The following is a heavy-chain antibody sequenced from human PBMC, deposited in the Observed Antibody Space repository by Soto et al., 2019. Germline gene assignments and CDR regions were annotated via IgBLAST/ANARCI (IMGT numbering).Heavy chain of an antibody. J-gene: IGHJ3*02. CDR3: ARDHRYYYDSSGYYRRDLMNDAFDI. Sequence: QVQLVQSGAEVKKPGASVKVSCKASGYTFTSYGISWVRQAPGQGLEWMGWISAYNGNTNYAQKLQGRVTMTTDTSTSKAYMELRSLRSDDPAVYCCARDHRYYYDSSGYYRRDLMNDAFDIWGQGTMVTVSS. D-gene: IGHD3-22*01. CDR1: GYTFTSYG. CDR2: ISAYNGNT. V-gene: IGHV1-18*01.